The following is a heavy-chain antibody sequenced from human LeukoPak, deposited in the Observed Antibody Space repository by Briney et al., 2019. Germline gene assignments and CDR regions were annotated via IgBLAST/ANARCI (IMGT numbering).Heavy chain of an antibody. CDR3: GRDWKLDY. J-gene: IGHJ4*02. V-gene: IGHV3-23*01. D-gene: IGHD1-1*01. CDR1: GFTFSNYA. CDR2: ISDDGGDT. Sequence: GGSLRLSCAASGFTFSNYAMSWVRQAPGKGLEWVSAISDDGGDTKYAESVKGWFTISRDNSRNRLYLQMNSLRVEDTAIYYCGRDWKLDYWGQGILVTVSS.